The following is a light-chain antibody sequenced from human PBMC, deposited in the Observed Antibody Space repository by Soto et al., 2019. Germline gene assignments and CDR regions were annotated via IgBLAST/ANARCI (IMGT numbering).Light chain of an antibody. V-gene: IGLV2-14*03. Sequence: QSVLTQPASVSGSPGQSITISCSGTSSDVGGHDYVSWYQQHPGEAPKLTIFQVSRRPSGVSNRFSASKSGNTASLTISGLQAEDEAEYFCFSHSDNNPFYVFGSGTKVTVL. CDR1: SSDVGGHDY. CDR2: QVS. J-gene: IGLJ1*01. CDR3: FSHSDNNPFYV.